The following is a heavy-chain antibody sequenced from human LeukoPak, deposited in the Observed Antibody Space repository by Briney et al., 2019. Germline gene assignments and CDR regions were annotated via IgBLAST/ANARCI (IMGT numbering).Heavy chain of an antibody. V-gene: IGHV4-39*07. CDR3: ARLYGNYQHYFDY. Sequence: RGNTFYNPSLKSRVTISVDTSKNQFSLKLRSVTAADTAVYYCARLYGNYQHYFDYWGQGTLVTVSS. CDR2: RGNT. J-gene: IGHJ4*02. D-gene: IGHD1-7*01.